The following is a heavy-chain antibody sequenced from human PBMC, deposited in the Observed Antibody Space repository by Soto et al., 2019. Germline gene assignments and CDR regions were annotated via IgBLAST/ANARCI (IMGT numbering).Heavy chain of an antibody. CDR3: ARHGGYCSGGSCSWGHFDI. J-gene: IGHJ3*02. Sequence: SETLSLTCTVSGGSISSSSYYWGWIRQPPGKGLEWIGSIYYSGSTYYNPSLKSRVTISVDTSKNQFSLKLSSVTAADTAVYYCARHGGYCSGGSCSWGHFDIWGQGTMVTVSS. D-gene: IGHD2-15*01. V-gene: IGHV4-39*01. CDR2: IYYSGST. CDR1: GGSISSSSYY.